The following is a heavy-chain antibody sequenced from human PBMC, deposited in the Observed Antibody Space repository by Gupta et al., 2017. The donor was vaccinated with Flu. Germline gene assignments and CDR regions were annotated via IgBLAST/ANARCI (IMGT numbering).Heavy chain of an antibody. CDR2: IYYNGRT. D-gene: IGHD1-26*01. CDR1: ISSSMYY. CDR3: VREYGWSSLTDP. Sequence: ISSSMYYWAGIRQPPGNGLEWIGSIYYNGRTHYIPSLKSRVTISIDTSRNQFYLRLTSVTAAETAVYYCVREYGWSSLTDPWGQGTLVSVSS. V-gene: IGHV4-39*01. J-gene: IGHJ5*02.